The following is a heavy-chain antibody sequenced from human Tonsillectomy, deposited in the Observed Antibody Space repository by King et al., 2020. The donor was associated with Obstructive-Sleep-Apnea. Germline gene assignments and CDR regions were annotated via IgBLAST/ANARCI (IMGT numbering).Heavy chain of an antibody. CDR3: ARVNGDYSFDF. Sequence: VQLQESGPGLVKPSETLSLTCTVSGGSTSSYYWNWIRQPPGKGLEWIGYIYYSETTNYNPSLKSRVTISLDTSKNEFSLKLSSVTAADTAVYYCARVNGDYSFDFWGQGTLVTVSS. J-gene: IGHJ4*02. D-gene: IGHD4-17*01. V-gene: IGHV4-59*01. CDR1: GGSTSSYY. CDR2: IYYSETT.